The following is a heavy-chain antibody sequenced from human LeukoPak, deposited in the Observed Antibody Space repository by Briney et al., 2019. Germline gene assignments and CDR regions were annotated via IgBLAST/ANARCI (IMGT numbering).Heavy chain of an antibody. V-gene: IGHV3-23*01. Sequence: GGSLRLSRAASGFTFSSYAVSWVRQAPGKGLECVSGISGRGDNTYYADSVKGRFTISRDNSKNTLYLQMNSLRAEDTAVYYCAKNRGTDYYYYMDVWGKGTTVTVSS. CDR3: AKNRGTDYYYYMDV. CDR2: ISGRGDNT. D-gene: IGHD1-26*01. J-gene: IGHJ6*03. CDR1: GFTFSSYA.